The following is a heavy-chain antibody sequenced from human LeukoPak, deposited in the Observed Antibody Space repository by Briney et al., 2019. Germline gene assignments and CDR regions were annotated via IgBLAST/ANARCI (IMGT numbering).Heavy chain of an antibody. Sequence: GGFLRLSCVASGFTFSNYWMHWVRQVPGKGPEWVSRINKDGSITNFADSVKGRFTISRDNAKNTVYLQMNSLRAEDTAVYYCAKDWFSPYYYDSSGYSRGGGPFDYWGQGTLVTVSS. V-gene: IGHV3-74*01. CDR2: INKDGSIT. D-gene: IGHD3-22*01. CDR1: GFTFSNYW. J-gene: IGHJ4*02. CDR3: AKDWFSPYYYDSSGYSRGGGPFDY.